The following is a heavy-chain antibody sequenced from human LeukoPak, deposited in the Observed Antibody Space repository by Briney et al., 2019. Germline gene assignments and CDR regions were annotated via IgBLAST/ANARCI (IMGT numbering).Heavy chain of an antibody. J-gene: IGHJ4*02. V-gene: IGHV5-51*01. CDR1: GYSFTSCW. Sequence: PGESLKITCKASGYSFTSCWIGWVRQMPGKGLEWMGIIDPSDSETRYTPSFQGQVTISADKSLSTAYLQWNSLKASDTAMYYCARQTSMGRSGDYWGQGTLVTVSS. CDR3: ARQTSMGRSGDY. CDR2: IDPSDSET. D-gene: IGHD7-27*01.